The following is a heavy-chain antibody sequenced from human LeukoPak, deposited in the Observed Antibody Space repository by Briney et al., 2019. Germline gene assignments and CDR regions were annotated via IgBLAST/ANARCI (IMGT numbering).Heavy chain of an antibody. CDR1: GGSISSSSYY. J-gene: IGHJ6*03. Sequence: SETLSLTCTVSGGSISSSSYYWGWIRQPPGKGLEWIGSIYYSGSTYYNPSLKSRVTISVDTSKNQFSLKLSSVTAADTAVYYCARDHPHYYMDVWGKGTTVTVSS. CDR2: IYYSGST. CDR3: ARDHPHYYMDV. V-gene: IGHV4-39*07.